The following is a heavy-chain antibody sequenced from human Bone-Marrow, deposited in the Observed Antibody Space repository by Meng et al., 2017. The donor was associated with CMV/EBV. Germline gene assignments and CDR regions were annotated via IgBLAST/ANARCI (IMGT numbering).Heavy chain of an antibody. J-gene: IGHJ6*02. D-gene: IGHD1-20*01. CDR1: GYTFSTYD. V-gene: IGHV1-8*01. CDR3: ARVAITSYYYGMDV. Sequence: ASVKVSCKASGYTFSTYDINWVRQATGQGLEWLGWMNPSSGNTGYAHKVQGRVTMTRSTSISTAYMELSSLRSEDTAVYYCARVAITSYYYGMDVWGQGTTAT. CDR2: MNPSSGNT.